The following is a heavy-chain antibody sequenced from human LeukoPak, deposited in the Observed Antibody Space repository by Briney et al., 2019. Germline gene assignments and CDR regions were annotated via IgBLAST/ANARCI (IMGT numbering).Heavy chain of an antibody. Sequence: SETLSLTCTVSGGSISSSSYYWGWIRQPPGKGLEWIGSIYYSGSTYYNPSLKSRVTISVDTSKNQFSLKLSSVTAADTAVYYCARHGGIAARLGYFDYWGQGTLVTVSS. J-gene: IGHJ4*02. CDR2: IYYSGST. CDR3: ARHGGIAARLGYFDY. CDR1: GGSISSSSYY. V-gene: IGHV4-39*01. D-gene: IGHD6-6*01.